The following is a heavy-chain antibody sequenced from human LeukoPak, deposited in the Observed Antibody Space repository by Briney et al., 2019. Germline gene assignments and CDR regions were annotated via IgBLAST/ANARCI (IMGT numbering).Heavy chain of an antibody. Sequence: ASVKVSCKASGYTFTGYYMHWVRQAPGQGLEWMGWINPNSGGTKYAQKFQGRVTMTRDTSISTAYMELSRLRSDDTAVHYCARVRWPGLTGYYNVDYWGQGTLVTVSS. CDR3: ARVRWPGLTGYYNVDY. D-gene: IGHD3-9*01. J-gene: IGHJ4*02. CDR1: GYTFTGYY. V-gene: IGHV1-2*02. CDR2: INPNSGGT.